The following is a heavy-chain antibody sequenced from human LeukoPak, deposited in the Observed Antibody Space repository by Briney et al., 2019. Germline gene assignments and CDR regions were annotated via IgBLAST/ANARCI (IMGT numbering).Heavy chain of an antibody. CDR3: ARQSTHAPLRYFKRGFDY. V-gene: IGHV4-34*01. CDR2: INHSGST. Sequence: TPSETLSLTCAVYGGSFSGYYWSWIRQPPGKGLEWIGEINHSGSTNYNPSLKSRVTISVDTSKNQFSLKLSSVTAADTAVYYCARQSTHAPLRYFKRGFDYWGQGTLVTVSS. CDR1: GGSFSGYY. D-gene: IGHD3-9*01. J-gene: IGHJ4*02.